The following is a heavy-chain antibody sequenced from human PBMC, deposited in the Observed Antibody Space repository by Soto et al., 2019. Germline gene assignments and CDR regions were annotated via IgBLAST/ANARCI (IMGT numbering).Heavy chain of an antibody. D-gene: IGHD5-12*01. CDR2: INPNSGGT. CDR3: ARASPYASGYDYIAFDI. Sequence: ASRKVSCEGSGYTFTRDYMHWVQQVPGQGLEWMGWINPNSGGTNYAQKFQGWVTMTRDTSISTAYMELSRLRSDDTAVYYCARASPYASGYDYIAFDIWGPGTMVT. CDR1: GYTFTRDY. J-gene: IGHJ3*02. V-gene: IGHV1-2*04.